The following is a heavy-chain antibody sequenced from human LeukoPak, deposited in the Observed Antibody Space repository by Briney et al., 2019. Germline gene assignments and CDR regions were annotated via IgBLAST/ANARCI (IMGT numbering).Heavy chain of an antibody. CDR2: INPSGGST. Sequence: ASVKVSCKASGYTFTSYYIHWVRQAPGQGLEWMGVINPSGGSTIYAQKFQGRVTMTRDMSTSTVYMELSSLRSEDTAVYYCARGIDGYNPLFDYWGQGTLVTVSS. J-gene: IGHJ4*02. CDR3: ARGIDGYNPLFDY. D-gene: IGHD5-24*01. CDR1: GYTFTSYY. V-gene: IGHV1-46*01.